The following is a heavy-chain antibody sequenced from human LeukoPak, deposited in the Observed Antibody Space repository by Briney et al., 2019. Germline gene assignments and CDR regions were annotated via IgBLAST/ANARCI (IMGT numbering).Heavy chain of an antibody. J-gene: IGHJ4*02. D-gene: IGHD2-21*01. CDR1: GFTFSSYA. V-gene: IGHV3-30*04. CDR3: AKDRGQGYMDVGVFEY. CDR2: ISYDGSNK. Sequence: PGGSLRLSCAASGFTFSSYAMHWVHQAPGKGLEWVAVISYDGSNKYYADSVKGRFTISRDNSKNTLYLQMNSLRAEDTAVYYCAKDRGQGYMDVGVFEYWGQGTLVTVSS.